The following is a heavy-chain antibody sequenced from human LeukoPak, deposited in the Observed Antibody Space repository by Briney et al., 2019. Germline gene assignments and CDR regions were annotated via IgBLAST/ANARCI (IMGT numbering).Heavy chain of an antibody. CDR1: GGSISSYY. V-gene: IGHV4-59*01. CDR3: ARDYYVMTYYYGMDV. Sequence: PSETLSLTCTVSGGSISSYYWSWIRQPPGKGLEWIGYIYYSGSTNYNPSLKSRVTISVDTSKNPCSLKLSSVTAADTAVYYCARDYYVMTYYYGMDVWGQGTTVTVSS. J-gene: IGHJ6*02. D-gene: IGHD3-10*02. CDR2: IYYSGST.